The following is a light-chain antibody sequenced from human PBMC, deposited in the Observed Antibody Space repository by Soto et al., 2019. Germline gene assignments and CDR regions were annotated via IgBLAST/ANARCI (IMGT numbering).Light chain of an antibody. V-gene: IGLV2-11*01. CDR1: SSDVGGYNY. CDR2: DVT. Sequence: QSVLTQPRSVSGSPGQSVTISCTGTSSDVGGYNYVSWYQQNPGKAPKLMIQDVTKRPSGVPDRFSGSKSGNTASLTISGLQAEDDADYYCCSYAGNYTYVFGTGTKLTVL. CDR3: CSYAGNYTYV. J-gene: IGLJ1*01.